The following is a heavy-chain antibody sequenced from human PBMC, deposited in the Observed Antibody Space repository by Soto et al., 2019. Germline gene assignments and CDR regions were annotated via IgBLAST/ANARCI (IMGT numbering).Heavy chain of an antibody. V-gene: IGHV3-15*01. D-gene: IGHD3-10*01. CDR1: GFTFSNAW. CDR2: IKSKTDGGTT. Sequence: GGSLRLSCAASGFTFSNAWMSWVRQAPGKGLEWVGRIKSKTDGGTTDYAAPVKGRFTISRDDSKNTLYLQMNSLKTEDTAVYYCTTDRVLLWFGELLSWRYQHFDYWGQGTLVTVSS. CDR3: TTDRVLLWFGELLSWRYQHFDY. J-gene: IGHJ4*02.